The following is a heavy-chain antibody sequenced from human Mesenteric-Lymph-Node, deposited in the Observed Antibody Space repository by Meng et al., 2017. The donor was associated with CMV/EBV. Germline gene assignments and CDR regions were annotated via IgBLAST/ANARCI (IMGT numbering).Heavy chain of an antibody. J-gene: IGHJ4*02. D-gene: IGHD5-12*01. CDR3: AKAAVATTGLLDF. V-gene: IGHV3-23*03. Sequence: GGSLRLSCAASGFAFSGYAMNWFRQAPGKGLEWVSVVYSGGSNTFYADSVKGRFTVSRDNSKNTLYLQMDSLRAEDTAVYYCAKAAVATTGLLDFWGQGTLVTVSS. CDR2: VYSGGSNT. CDR1: GFAFSGYA.